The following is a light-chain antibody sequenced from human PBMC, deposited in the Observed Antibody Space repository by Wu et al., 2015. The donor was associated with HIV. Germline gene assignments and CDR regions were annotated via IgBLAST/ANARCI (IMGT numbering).Light chain of an antibody. CDR3: QQYNNWPPEYY. CDR2: GAS. CDR1: QSVSSN. J-gene: IGKJ2*01. Sequence: EIVMTQSPATLSVSPGERATLSCRASQSVSSNLAWYQQKPGQAPRLLIYGASTRATGIPARFSGSGSGTEFTLTISSMQSEDFAVYYCQQYNNWPPEYYFGQGTKLEIK. V-gene: IGKV3-15*01.